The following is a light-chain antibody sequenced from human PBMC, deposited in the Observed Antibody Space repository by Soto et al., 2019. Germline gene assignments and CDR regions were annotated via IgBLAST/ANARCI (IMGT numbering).Light chain of an antibody. CDR1: SSDVGRYNY. Sequence: QSVLTQPASVSGSPGQSITISCTGSSSDVGRYNYVSWYQHHPGKAPKLMIYEVSNRPSGVSNRFSGSKSGNTASLTISGLQAEEEADNQCSSYTNSSTLYVFAYGTNVTVL. J-gene: IGLJ1*01. CDR3: SSYTNSSTLYV. CDR2: EVS. V-gene: IGLV2-14*01.